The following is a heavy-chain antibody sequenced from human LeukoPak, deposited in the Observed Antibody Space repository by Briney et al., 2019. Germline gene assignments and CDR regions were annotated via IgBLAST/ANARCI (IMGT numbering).Heavy chain of an antibody. Sequence: ASVKVSCKASGGTXSSYAISWVRQAPGQGLEWMGRIIPILGIANYAQKFQGRVTITADKSTSTAYMELSSLRSEDTAVYYCARAITMVRGVIGFDYWGQGTLVTVSS. CDR2: IIPILGIA. D-gene: IGHD3-10*01. CDR3: ARAITMVRGVIGFDY. CDR1: GGTXSSYA. V-gene: IGHV1-69*04. J-gene: IGHJ4*02.